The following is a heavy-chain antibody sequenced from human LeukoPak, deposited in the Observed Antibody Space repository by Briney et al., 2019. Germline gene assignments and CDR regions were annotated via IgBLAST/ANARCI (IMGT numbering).Heavy chain of an antibody. CDR3: ARMVSPFVFFQAEDGIRDL. J-gene: IGHJ2*01. V-gene: IGHV1-2*02. Sequence: QQAPGQGLYWMGWINPNSGGTNYAQKFQGRVTMTRDTSISQAYMELSRLRSDDTAVYYCARMVSPFVFFQAEDGIRDL. D-gene: IGHD2-8*01. CDR2: INPNSGGT.